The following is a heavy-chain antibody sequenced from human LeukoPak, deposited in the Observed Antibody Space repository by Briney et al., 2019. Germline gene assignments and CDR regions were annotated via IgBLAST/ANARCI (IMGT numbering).Heavy chain of an antibody. D-gene: IGHD3-9*01. CDR1: GFTVSSNY. Sequence: GGSLRLSCAASGFTVSSNYMSWVRQAPGEGLEWVSVIYSGGSTYYADSVKGRFTISRDNSKNTLYLQMNSLRAEDTAVYYCARERDDILTGYYYDYWGQGTLVTVSS. J-gene: IGHJ4*02. CDR3: ARERDDILTGYYYDY. CDR2: IYSGGST. V-gene: IGHV3-66*01.